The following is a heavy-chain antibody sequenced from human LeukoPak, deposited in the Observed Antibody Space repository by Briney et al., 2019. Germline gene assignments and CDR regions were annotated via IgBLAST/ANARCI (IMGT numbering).Heavy chain of an antibody. V-gene: IGHV3-48*02. D-gene: IGHD3-16*01. CDR2: ISSSITI. CDR3: ALRGFDY. CDR1: GFTVSSNY. Sequence: PGGSLRLSCAASGFTVSSNYMSWVRQAPGKGLEWVSHISSSITIYYADSVKGRFTISRDNAKNSLYLQMNSLRDEDTAVYYCALRGFDYWGQGTLVTVSS. J-gene: IGHJ4*02.